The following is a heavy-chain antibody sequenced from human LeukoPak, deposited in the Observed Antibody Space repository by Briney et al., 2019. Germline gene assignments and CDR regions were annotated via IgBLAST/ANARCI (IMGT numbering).Heavy chain of an antibody. CDR1: GDSTNGYY. V-gene: IGHV4-4*07. Sequence: PSETLSLTYTVSGDSTNGYYWSWIRQPAGEGLEWIGRIYTSGTTNYNPSPKSRVTMSVDTSKTQFSLRLNSVTAADTAVYYCARGIGTTNFDYWGQGALVTVSS. CDR3: ARGIGTTNFDY. J-gene: IGHJ4*02. CDR2: IYTSGTT. D-gene: IGHD1-7*01.